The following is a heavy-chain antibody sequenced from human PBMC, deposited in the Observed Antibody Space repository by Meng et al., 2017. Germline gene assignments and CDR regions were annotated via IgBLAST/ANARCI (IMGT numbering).Heavy chain of an antibody. CDR2: IYYSGST. J-gene: IGHJ3*02. V-gene: IGHV4-59*01. Sequence: SETLSLTSTVSGGSISSYYWSWIRQPPGKGLEWIGYIYYSGSTNYNPSLKSRVTISVDTSKNQFSLELSSVTAADTAVCYSAREESGCGGDYQTLWEFHIWGQGTMVTVSS. D-gene: IGHD2-21*02. CDR3: AREESGCGGDYQTLWEFHI. CDR1: GGSISSYY.